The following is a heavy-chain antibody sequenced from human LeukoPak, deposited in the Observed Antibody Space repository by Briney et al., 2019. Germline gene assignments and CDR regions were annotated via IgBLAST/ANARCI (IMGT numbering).Heavy chain of an antibody. V-gene: IGHV3-23*01. D-gene: IGHD3-10*01. CDR2: ITGTGDYT. J-gene: IGHJ4*02. CDR3: AKVLRGVIVYDY. Sequence: GRSLRLSCAASGFTFSSYAMHWVRQAPGKGLEWVSTITGTGDYTEYADSVKGRFTISRDNSKNTLFLQMSSLRADDTAFYYCAKVLRGVIVYDYWGQGTLVTVSS. CDR1: GFTFSSYA.